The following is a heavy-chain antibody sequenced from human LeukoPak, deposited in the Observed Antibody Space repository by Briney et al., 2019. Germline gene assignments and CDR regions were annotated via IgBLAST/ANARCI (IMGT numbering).Heavy chain of an antibody. CDR3: AKGLYGSVN. Sequence: PGGSLRLSCAASGFTFSSYAMHWVRQAPGKGLEWVAVISYDGSNKYYADSVKGRFTISRDNSKNTLYLQMNSLRAEDTAVYYCAKGLYGSVNWGQGTLGTVSS. CDR1: GFTFSSYA. CDR2: ISYDGSNK. V-gene: IGHV3-30-3*01. J-gene: IGHJ4*02. D-gene: IGHD3-10*01.